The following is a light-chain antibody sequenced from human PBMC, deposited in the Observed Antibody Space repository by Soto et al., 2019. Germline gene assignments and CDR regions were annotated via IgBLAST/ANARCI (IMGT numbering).Light chain of an antibody. Sequence: EIVLTQSPATLSLSPGERVTLSCRASQSVSSYLAWYQQKPGQTPRLLIYDASNRATGIPARFSGSGSGTDFTLTISSLEPEDFAVYYCQQRSNWPPITFGQGTRREI. CDR1: QSVSSY. CDR3: QQRSNWPPIT. CDR2: DAS. V-gene: IGKV3-11*01. J-gene: IGKJ5*01.